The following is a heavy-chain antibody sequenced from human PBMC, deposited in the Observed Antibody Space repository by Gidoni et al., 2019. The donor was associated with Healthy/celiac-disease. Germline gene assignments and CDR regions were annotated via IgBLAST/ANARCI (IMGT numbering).Heavy chain of an antibody. V-gene: IGHV3-49*05. J-gene: IGHJ4*02. D-gene: IGHD5-12*01. CDR1: GSTFGDYA. CDR3: TRELGGGYSYYFDY. Sequence: EVQLVESGGGLVKPGRSLRLSCTASGSTFGDYAMSWFRQAPGKGLEWLGFIRSKAYGGTTEYAASVKGRFTISRDDSKSIAYLQMNSLKTEDTAVYYCTRELGGGYSYYFDYWGQGTLVTVSS. CDR2: IRSKAYGGTT.